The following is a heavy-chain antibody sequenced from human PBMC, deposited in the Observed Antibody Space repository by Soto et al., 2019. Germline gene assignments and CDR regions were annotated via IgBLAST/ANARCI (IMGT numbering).Heavy chain of an antibody. CDR2: ISSSSSYT. Sequence: GGSLRISCAACGFTFSDYYMSWIRQAPGKRLEWVSYISSSSSYTNYADSVKGRFTISRDNDKNSLYLQMNSLRAEDTAVYYCARDRYVEGFSWADAFDIWGQGTMVTVSS. J-gene: IGHJ3*02. V-gene: IGHV3-11*05. CDR3: ARDRYVEGFSWADAFDI. CDR1: GFTFSDYY. D-gene: IGHD3-16*01.